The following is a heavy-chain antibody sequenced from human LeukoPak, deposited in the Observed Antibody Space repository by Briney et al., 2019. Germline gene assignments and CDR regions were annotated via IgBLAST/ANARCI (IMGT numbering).Heavy chain of an antibody. CDR2: VFYGGST. V-gene: IGHV4-39*07. CDR1: GGSISSSSYS. CDR3: ARGYSVDY. D-gene: IGHD5/OR15-5a*01. Sequence: SETLSLTCTVSGGSISSSSYSWGWIRQPPGKGLEWIGSVFYGGSTYYNPSLRSRVTISVDTPKNQFSLKLSSVTAADTAVYYCARGYSVDYWGQGTVVTVPS. J-gene: IGHJ4*02.